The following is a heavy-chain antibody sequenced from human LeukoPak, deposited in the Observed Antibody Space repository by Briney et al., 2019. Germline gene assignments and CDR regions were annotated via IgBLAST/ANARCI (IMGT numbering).Heavy chain of an antibody. V-gene: IGHV4-59*01. CDR3: AGGWLPDKNDF. D-gene: IGHD5-24*01. J-gene: IGHJ4*02. CDR1: SESFSTYY. Sequence: SETLSLTCAVYSESFSTYYWNWIRQPPGKGLEWIGFFHHSGSTNYNPSFKSRVTISADTSNNHFSLRLTSVTAADTAVYYCAGGWLPDKNDFWGQGTLVTVSA. CDR2: FHHSGST.